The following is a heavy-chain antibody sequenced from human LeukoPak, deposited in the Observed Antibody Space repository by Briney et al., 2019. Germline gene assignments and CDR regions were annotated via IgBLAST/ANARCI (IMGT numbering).Heavy chain of an antibody. Sequence: ASVKVSCKASGYTFTSYGISWVRQAPGQGLEWMGWISAYNGNTNYAQKLQGRATMTTDTSTSTAYMELRSLRSDDTAVYYCAREPRDGYNEYYFDYWGQGTLVTVSS. CDR3: AREPRDGYNEYYFDY. V-gene: IGHV1-18*01. CDR2: ISAYNGNT. CDR1: GYTFTSYG. D-gene: IGHD5-12*01. J-gene: IGHJ4*02.